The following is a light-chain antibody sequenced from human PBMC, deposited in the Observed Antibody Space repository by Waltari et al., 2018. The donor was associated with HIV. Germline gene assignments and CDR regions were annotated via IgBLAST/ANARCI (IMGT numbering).Light chain of an antibody. CDR2: GAS. V-gene: IGKV3-20*01. Sequence: EIVLTQSPGTLSLSPGERATLSCRASQSVSSSYLAWYQQKPGQAPRLLIYGASSRATGIPDRFSGSGSGTDFTLTIRRLEPEDFAVYYCQQYGSPPSTFGQGTKLEIK. J-gene: IGKJ2*02. CDR1: QSVSSSY. CDR3: QQYGSPPST.